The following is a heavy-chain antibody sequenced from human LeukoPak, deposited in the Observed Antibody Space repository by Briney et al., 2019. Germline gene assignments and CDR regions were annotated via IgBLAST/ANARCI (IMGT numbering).Heavy chain of an antibody. J-gene: IGHJ4*02. Sequence: GGSLRLSCAASGFTVSSNYMNWVRQAPGKGLEWVSVIYSGGSTYYADSVKGRFTISRDNSKNTLYLQMNSLRAEDTAVYYCARTVLRYFDPFDYWGQGTLVTVSS. CDR3: ARTVLRYFDPFDY. CDR1: GFTVSSNY. D-gene: IGHD3-9*01. V-gene: IGHV3-66*01. CDR2: IYSGGST.